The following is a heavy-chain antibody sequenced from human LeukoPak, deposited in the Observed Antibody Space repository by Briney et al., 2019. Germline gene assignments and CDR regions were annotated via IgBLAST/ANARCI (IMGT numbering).Heavy chain of an antibody. CDR1: GFTFSSYG. V-gene: IGHV3-48*02. D-gene: IGHD3-22*01. J-gene: IGHJ4*02. Sequence: GRSLRLSCAASGFTFSSYGMNWVRQAPGQGLEWVSYISSTSGTIYYADSVKGRFTIYRDNAKTSLYLQMDSLRDEDTAVYYCARDLWGTSGYRFDYWGQGTLVTVSS. CDR3: ARDLWGTSGYRFDY. CDR2: ISSTSGTI.